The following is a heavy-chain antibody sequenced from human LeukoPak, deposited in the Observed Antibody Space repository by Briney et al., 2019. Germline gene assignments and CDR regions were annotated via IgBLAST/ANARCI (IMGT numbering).Heavy chain of an antibody. CDR2: INPNSGGT. CDR1: GSTFTAYY. CDR3: ARDYYDSSGFGAFDI. V-gene: IGHV1-2*02. J-gene: IGHJ3*02. Sequence: GASVKVSCKASGSTFTAYYMHWVRQAPGQGLEWMGWINPNSGGTNYAQKFQGRVTMTRDTSISTAYMELSRLRSDDTAVYYCARDYYDSSGFGAFDIWGQGTMVTVSS. D-gene: IGHD3-22*01.